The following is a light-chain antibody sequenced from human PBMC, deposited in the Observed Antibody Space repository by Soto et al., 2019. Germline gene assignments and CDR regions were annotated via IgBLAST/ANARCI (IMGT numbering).Light chain of an antibody. CDR3: QQYNNWPWT. Sequence: EVVMTQSPATLSVSPGESATLSCRASQSISSNKLAWYQQKPGQAPRLLLFGVSNRATGIPARFSGSGSGTDFSLTISSLQSEDFAVYHCQQYNNWPWTFGQGTKVDIK. CDR1: QSISSN. V-gene: IGKV3-15*01. CDR2: GVS. J-gene: IGKJ1*01.